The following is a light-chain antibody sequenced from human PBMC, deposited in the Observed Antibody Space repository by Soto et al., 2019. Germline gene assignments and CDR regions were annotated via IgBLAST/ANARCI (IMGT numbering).Light chain of an antibody. J-gene: IGKJ3*01. CDR3: PQRSNWPLLFT. Sequence: EIVLTQSPATLSLSPGERATLSCRASQSVSSYLAWYQQKPGQAPRLLIYDASNRATGIPARFSGSGSGTDFTLTISSLEPEYFAVYYCPQRSNWPLLFTVRPETKVDI. V-gene: IGKV3-11*01. CDR2: DAS. CDR1: QSVSSY.